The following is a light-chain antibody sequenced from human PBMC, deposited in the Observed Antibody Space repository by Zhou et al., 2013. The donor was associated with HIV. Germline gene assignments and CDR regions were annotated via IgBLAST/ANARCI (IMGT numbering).Light chain of an antibody. J-gene: IGKJ5*01. CDR3: QQYGSLPIT. CDR1: QSVSSY. V-gene: IGKV3-11*01. CDR2: DAS. Sequence: EIVLTQSPATLSLSPGERATLSCRASQSVSSYLAWYQHKPGQAPRLLIYDASNRATGIPARFSGSGSGTDFTLTISSLEPEDSAMYYCQQYGSLPITFGQGTRLEIK.